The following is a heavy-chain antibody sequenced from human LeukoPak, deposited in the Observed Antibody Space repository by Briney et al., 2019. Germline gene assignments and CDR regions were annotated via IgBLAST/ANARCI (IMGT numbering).Heavy chain of an antibody. D-gene: IGHD3-3*01. V-gene: IGHV4-59*01. Sequence: SETLSLTCTVSGGSISSYYSSWIGQPPGKGLEWIRYIYYSGSTNYNPSLKSRVTISVDTSKNQFSLKLCSVTAADTAVYYCARDPGLYDFWSGYYTSWGQRTLVTVSS. CDR3: ARDPGLYDFWSGYYTS. CDR2: IYYSGST. J-gene: IGHJ4*02. CDR1: GGSISSYY.